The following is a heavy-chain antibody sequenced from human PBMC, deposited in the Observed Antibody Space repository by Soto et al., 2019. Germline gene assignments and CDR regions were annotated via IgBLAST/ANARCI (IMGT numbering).Heavy chain of an antibody. D-gene: IGHD1-26*01. CDR2: INTNTGDT. CDR3: ARWVGASNWFDP. CDR1: GYTFTGYH. Sequence: QVQLVQSGAEVKEPGASVKVSCKTSGYTFTGYHIQWVRQAPGQGLEWMGWINTNTGDTNYAQKVQSWVTMTRDTSINTAYVQVSRLTSDDTAVYYCARWVGASNWFDPWGQGTLVTVSS. J-gene: IGHJ5*02. V-gene: IGHV1-2*04.